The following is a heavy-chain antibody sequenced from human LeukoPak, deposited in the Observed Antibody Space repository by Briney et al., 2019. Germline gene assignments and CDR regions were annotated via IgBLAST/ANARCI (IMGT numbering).Heavy chain of an antibody. CDR2: ISSSSSYI. J-gene: IGHJ4*02. V-gene: IGHV3-21*01. CDR3: ARVLSSGWYRDY. CDR1: GFTFSSHS. D-gene: IGHD6-19*01. Sequence: GGSLRLSCAASGFTFSSHSMNWVRQAPGKGLEWVSSISSSSSYIYYADSVKGRFTISRDNAKNSLYLQMNSLRAEDTAVYYCARVLSSGWYRDYWGQGTLVTVSS.